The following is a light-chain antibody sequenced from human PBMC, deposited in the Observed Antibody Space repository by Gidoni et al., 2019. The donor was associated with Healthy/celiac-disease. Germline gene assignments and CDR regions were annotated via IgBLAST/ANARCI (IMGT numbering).Light chain of an antibody. CDR2: KDS. J-gene: IGLJ3*02. V-gene: IGLV3-25*03. CDR3: QSADSSGTYRGV. Sequence: SYELTQPPSVSVSPGQTARITCSGDALPKQYAYWYQQKPGQAPVLVIYKDSERPSGIPERFSGSSSGTTVTLTISGVQAEDEDDYYCQSADSSGTYRGVFGGGTKLTVL. CDR1: ALPKQY.